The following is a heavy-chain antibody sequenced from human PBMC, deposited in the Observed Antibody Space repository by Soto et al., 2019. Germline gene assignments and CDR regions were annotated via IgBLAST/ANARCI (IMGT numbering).Heavy chain of an antibody. D-gene: IGHD6-19*01. Sequence: ASVKVSCKASGYTFTSYAMHLVRQAPGQRLEWMGWINAGNGNTKYSQKFQGRVTITRDTSASTAYMELSSLRSEDTAVYYCARDFKYSSGWYPSVERWGQGTLVTVSS. CDR1: GYTFTSYA. J-gene: IGHJ4*02. CDR2: INAGNGNT. V-gene: IGHV1-3*01. CDR3: ARDFKYSSGWYPSVER.